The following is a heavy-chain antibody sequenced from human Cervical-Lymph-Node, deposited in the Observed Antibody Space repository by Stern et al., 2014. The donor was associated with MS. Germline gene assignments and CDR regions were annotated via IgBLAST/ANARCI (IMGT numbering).Heavy chain of an antibody. CDR2: ISAYNGNT. Sequence: VQLVQSGAEVKKPGASVKVSCKAYGYTFTSYGISWVRQAPGQGLEWMGWISAYNGNTNYAQKLQGRVTMTTDTSTSTAYMELRSLRSDDTAVYYCARDPGYCSSTSCAREDYWGQGTLVTVSS. J-gene: IGHJ4*02. CDR1: GYTFTSYG. D-gene: IGHD2-2*01. CDR3: ARDPGYCSSTSCAREDY. V-gene: IGHV1-18*01.